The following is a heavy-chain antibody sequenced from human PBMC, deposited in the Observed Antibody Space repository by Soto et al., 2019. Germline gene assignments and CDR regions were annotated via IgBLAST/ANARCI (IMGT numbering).Heavy chain of an antibody. D-gene: IGHD3-9*01. J-gene: IGHJ1*01. CDR1: GFSLSTSGVG. CDR2: IYWDDDK. CDR3: AHRRPLYDIWTGRAKSEYFQH. V-gene: IGHV2-5*02. Sequence: KESGPTLVKPTQTLTLTCTFSGFSLSTSGVGVGWIRQPPGKALEWLALIYWDDDKRYSPSLKSRLTITKDTSKNQVVLTMTNMDPVDTATYYCAHRRPLYDIWTGRAKSEYFQHWGQGTLVTVSS.